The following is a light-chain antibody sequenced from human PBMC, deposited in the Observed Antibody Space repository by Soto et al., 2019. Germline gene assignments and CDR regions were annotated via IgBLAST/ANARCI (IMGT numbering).Light chain of an antibody. CDR1: QTVKSK. CDR3: QQYNSYSR. J-gene: IGKJ1*01. CDR2: DAS. Sequence: EIVMTQSPATLSVSPGDRATLSCRASQTVKSKLAWYQQKRGQAPRLLIYDASTRATGVPARFSGSGSGTEFTLTISSLQPDDFATYYCQQYNSYSRFGQGTKVDIK. V-gene: IGKV3-15*01.